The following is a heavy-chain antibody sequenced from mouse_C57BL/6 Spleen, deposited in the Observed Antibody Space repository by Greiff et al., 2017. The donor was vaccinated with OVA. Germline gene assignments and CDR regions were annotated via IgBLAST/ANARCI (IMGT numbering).Heavy chain of an antibody. J-gene: IGHJ1*03. V-gene: IGHV5-16*01. CDR3: AREEYYGSSPSYFDV. CDR1: GFTFSDYY. CDR2: INYDGSST. D-gene: IGHD1-1*01. Sequence: EVKLMESEGGLVQPGSSMKLSCTASGFTFSDYYMAWVRQVPEKGLEWVANINYDGSSTYYLDSLKSRFIISRDNAKNILYLQMSSLKSEDTATYYCAREEYYGSSPSYFDVWGTGTTVTVSS.